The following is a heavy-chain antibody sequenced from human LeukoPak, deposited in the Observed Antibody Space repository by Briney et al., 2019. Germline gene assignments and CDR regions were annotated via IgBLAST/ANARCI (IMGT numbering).Heavy chain of an antibody. Sequence: GGSLRLSCAASGFTFSSYAMSWVRQAPGKGLEWVSAISGSGGSTYYADSVKGRFTISRDNAKNTLFMQMNSLRAGDTAVFYCARVDSIWYYVDYWGQGTLVTVSS. V-gene: IGHV3-23*01. CDR2: ISGSGGST. D-gene: IGHD6-13*01. CDR3: ARVDSIWYYVDY. J-gene: IGHJ4*02. CDR1: GFTFSSYA.